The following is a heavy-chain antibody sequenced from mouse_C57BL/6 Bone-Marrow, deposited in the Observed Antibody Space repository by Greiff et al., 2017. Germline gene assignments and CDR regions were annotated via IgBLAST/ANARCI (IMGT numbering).Heavy chain of an antibody. CDR3: ARQLGAY. CDR1: GFTFSDYY. V-gene: IGHV5-12*01. CDR2: ISNGGGST. J-gene: IGHJ3*01. Sequence: EVNVVESGGGLVQPGGSLKLSCAASGFTFSDYYMYWVRQTPEKRLEWVAYISNGGGSTYYPDTVKGRFTISRDNAKNTLYLQMSRLKSEDTAMYYCARQLGAYWGQGTLVTVSA. D-gene: IGHD3-3*01.